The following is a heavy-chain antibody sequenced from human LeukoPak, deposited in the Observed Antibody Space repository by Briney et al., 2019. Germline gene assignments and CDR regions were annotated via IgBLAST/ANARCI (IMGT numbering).Heavy chain of an antibody. CDR1: GYTFTSYG. CDR2: ISAYFGNT. Sequence: ASVKVSCKASGYTFTSYGISWVRQAPGQGLEWMGWISAYFGNTNYAQKLQGRVTMTTDTSTSTAYMELRSLRSDDTAVYYCARDDFRITMVRGVIIDAFDIWGQGTLVTVSS. V-gene: IGHV1-18*01. J-gene: IGHJ3*02. CDR3: ARDDFRITMVRGVIIDAFDI. D-gene: IGHD3-10*01.